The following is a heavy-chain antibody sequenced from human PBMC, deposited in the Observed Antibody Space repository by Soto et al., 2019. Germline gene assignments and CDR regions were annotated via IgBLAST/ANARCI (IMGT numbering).Heavy chain of an antibody. V-gene: IGHV4-34*01. CDR1: GGSFSGYY. D-gene: IGHD6-19*01. CDR2: INHSGST. J-gene: IGHJ2*01. Sequence: SETLSLTCAVYGGSFSGYYWSWIRQPPGKGLEWIGEINHSGSTNYNPSLKSRVTISVDTSKNQFSLKLSSVTAADTAVYYCARGDRSEADRGGIAVAGIIGEDWYFDLWGRGTLVTVSS. CDR3: ARGDRSEADRGGIAVAGIIGEDWYFDL.